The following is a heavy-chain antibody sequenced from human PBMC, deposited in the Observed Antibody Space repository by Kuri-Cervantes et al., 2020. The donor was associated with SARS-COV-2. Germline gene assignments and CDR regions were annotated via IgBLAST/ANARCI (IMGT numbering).Heavy chain of an antibody. CDR1: GYTFTSYY. Sequence: ASVKVSCKASGYTFTSYYMHWVRQAPGQGLEWMGIINPSGGSTSYAQKFQGRVTMTRDTSISTAYMELSRLRSDDTAVYYCARGGYITIFGVVISEDAFDIWGQGTMVTVSS. V-gene: IGHV1-46*01. D-gene: IGHD3-3*01. J-gene: IGHJ3*02. CDR3: ARGGYITIFGVVISEDAFDI. CDR2: INPSGGST.